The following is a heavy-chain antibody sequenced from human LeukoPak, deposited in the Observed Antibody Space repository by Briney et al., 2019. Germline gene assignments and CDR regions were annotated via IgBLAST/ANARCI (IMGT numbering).Heavy chain of an antibody. Sequence: GGSLRLSCAASGFTFSSYEMIWVRQAPGKGLVWVARINSDGSSTTYADSVKGRFTISRDNAKNMLYLQMSSLRAEDTAVYYCARKGAVAGTVDYWGQGTLVTISS. CDR1: GFTFSSYE. V-gene: IGHV3-74*01. D-gene: IGHD6-19*01. CDR2: INSDGSST. CDR3: ARKGAVAGTVDY. J-gene: IGHJ4*02.